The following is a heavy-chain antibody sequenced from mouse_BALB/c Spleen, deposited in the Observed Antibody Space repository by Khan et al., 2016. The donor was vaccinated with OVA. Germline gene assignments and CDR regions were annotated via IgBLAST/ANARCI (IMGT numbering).Heavy chain of an antibody. V-gene: IGHV1S137*01. CDR1: GYTFTDFT. CDR2: ISTYYGDV. CDR3: ARGGGGNRFAY. Sequence: QIQLVQSGAELVRPGVSVKISCKGSGYTFTDFTMHWVKQSHAKSLEWIGVISTYYGDVTYNQKFKGKATMTVDKSSSTAYMELARLTSEDSAIYYSARGGGGNRFAYWGQGTLVTVSA. J-gene: IGHJ3*01.